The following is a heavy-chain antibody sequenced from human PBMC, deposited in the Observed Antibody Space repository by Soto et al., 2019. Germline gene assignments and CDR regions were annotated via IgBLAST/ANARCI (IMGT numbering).Heavy chain of an antibody. J-gene: IGHJ4*02. CDR1: GGSLSTNP. CDR2: TGSGTGPG. D-gene: IGHD2-15*01. V-gene: IGHV1-69*06. CDR3: ARRHSGGFFRFFDS. Sequence: SSVKVSCKASGGSLSTNPISWVRQAPGQGLEWMGGTGSGTGPGNHAQKFQGRLTVTADKSTSTVYMELTNLSSEDTAVYYCARRHSGGFFRFFDSWGQGTLVTVSS.